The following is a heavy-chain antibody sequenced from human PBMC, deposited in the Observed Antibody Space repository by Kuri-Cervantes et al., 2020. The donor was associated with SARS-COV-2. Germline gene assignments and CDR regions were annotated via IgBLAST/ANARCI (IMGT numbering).Heavy chain of an antibody. Sequence: GESLKISCAASGFTFSSYAMHWVRQAPGKGLEWVGRVRGKANNYATAYAVLVKGRFTISRDDSKNMAYLQMNSLKTEDTAVYYCTALIDYWGQGALVTVSS. J-gene: IGHJ4*02. V-gene: IGHV3-73*01. CDR2: VRGKANNYAT. CDR1: GFTFSSYA. CDR3: TALIDY.